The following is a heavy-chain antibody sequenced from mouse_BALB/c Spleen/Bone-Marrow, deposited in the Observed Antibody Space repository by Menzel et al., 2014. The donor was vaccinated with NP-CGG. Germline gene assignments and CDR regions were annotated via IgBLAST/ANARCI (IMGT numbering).Heavy chain of an antibody. CDR1: GYSFTNYW. D-gene: IGHD2-4*01. CDR2: IHPSDSET. V-gene: IGHV1S82*01. J-gene: IGHJ3*01. Sequence: QVQLQQAGAELVRPGASVKLSCKASGYSFTNYWMNWMKQRPGQGLEWIGMIHPSDSETRLNQKFKDKATLTVGKSSRTAYMQLSSPTSADCAVYYCASDDYDGSWFAYWGQGTLVTVSA. CDR3: ASDDYDGSWFAY.